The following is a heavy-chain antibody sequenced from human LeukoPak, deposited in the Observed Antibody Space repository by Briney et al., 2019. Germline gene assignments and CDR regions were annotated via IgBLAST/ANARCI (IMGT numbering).Heavy chain of an antibody. CDR1: GYTFTSYV. CDR2: ISAYNGNT. Sequence: GASVKVSCKASGYTFTSYVISWVRQAPGQGLEGMGGISAYNGNTNYAQKLHGRVTMTTDTSTSTAYMELRSLRSDDTAVYYCARANNLNYDFWSGYYYWGQGTLVTVSS. D-gene: IGHD3-3*01. CDR3: ARANNLNYDFWSGYYY. J-gene: IGHJ4*02. V-gene: IGHV1-18*01.